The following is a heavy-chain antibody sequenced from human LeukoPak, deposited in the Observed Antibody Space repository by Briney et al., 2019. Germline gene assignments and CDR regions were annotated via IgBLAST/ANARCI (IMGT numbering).Heavy chain of an antibody. CDR2: MNPNSGNT. Sequence: ASVKVSCKASGYTFTSYDINWVRQATGQGLEWMGWMNPNSGNTGYAQKFQGRVTMTRNTPISTAYMELSSLRSEDTAVYYCARRDYDYSNPDYYHYMDVWGKGTTVTVSS. CDR3: ARRDYDYSNPDYYHYMDV. J-gene: IGHJ6*03. CDR1: GYTFTSYD. D-gene: IGHD4-11*01. V-gene: IGHV1-8*01.